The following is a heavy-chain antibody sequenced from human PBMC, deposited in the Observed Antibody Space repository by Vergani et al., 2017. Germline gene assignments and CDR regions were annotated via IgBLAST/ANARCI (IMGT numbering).Heavy chain of an antibody. J-gene: IGHJ3*02. Sequence: EVQLVESGGGLVQPGGSLRLSCAASGFTFSDHYMDWVRQAPGKGLEWVGRTRNKANSYTTEYAASVKGRFTISRDDSKNSLYLQMNSLKIEDTAVYYCARLGYCSSTTCRQAFDIWGQGTMVTVPS. D-gene: IGHD2-2*01. V-gene: IGHV3-72*01. CDR3: ARLGYCSSTTCRQAFDI. CDR2: TRNKANSYTT. CDR1: GFTFSDHY.